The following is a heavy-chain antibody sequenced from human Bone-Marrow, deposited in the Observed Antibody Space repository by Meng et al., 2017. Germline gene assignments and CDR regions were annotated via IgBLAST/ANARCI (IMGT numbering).Heavy chain of an antibody. CDR3: STFYCSDGTCSQHF. J-gene: IGHJ4*02. Sequence: GESLKISCAASGFRFNDAWMSWVRLAPGKGLEWVGRIKSKGHGETTDYAAPVKGRFTISRDDSKNTVYLQMGSLKTEDTAVYYCSTFYCSDGTCSQHFWGQGTLVTVPQ. V-gene: IGHV3-15*01. CDR1: GFRFNDAW. CDR2: IKSKGHGETT. D-gene: IGHD2-15*01.